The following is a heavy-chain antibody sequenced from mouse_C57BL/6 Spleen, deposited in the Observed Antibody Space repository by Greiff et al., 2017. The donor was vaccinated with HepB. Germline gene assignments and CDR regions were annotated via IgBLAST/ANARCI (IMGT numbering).Heavy chain of an antibody. CDR1: GFTFSSYG. D-gene: IGHD3-2*02. J-gene: IGHJ3*01. Sequence: EVKLVESGGDLVKPGGSLKLSCAASGFTFSSYGMSWVRQTPDKRLEWVATISSGGSYTYYPDSVKGRFTISRDNAKNTLYLQMSSLKSEDTAMYYCARHEAGPAWFAYWGQGTLVTVSA. CDR2: ISSGGSYT. V-gene: IGHV5-6*02. CDR3: ARHEAGPAWFAY.